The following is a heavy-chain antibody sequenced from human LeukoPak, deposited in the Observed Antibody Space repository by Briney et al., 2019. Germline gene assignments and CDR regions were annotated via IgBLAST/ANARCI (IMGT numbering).Heavy chain of an antibody. CDR1: GGSFSGYY. CDR3: ARFCSGGSCYRRYFDY. V-gene: IGHV4-34*01. Sequence: SETLSLTCAVYGGSFSGYYWSWIRQPPGKGLEWIGEINHNGSTNYNPSLKSRVTISVDTSKNQFSLKLSSVTAADTAVYYCARFCSGGSCYRRYFDYWGQGTLVTVSS. J-gene: IGHJ4*02. CDR2: INHNGST. D-gene: IGHD2-15*01.